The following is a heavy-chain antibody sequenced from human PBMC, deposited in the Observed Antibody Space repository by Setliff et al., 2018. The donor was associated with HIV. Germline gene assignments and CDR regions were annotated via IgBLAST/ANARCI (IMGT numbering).Heavy chain of an antibody. CDR3: ARAGMIFGVGSYYFNY. D-gene: IGHD3-3*01. CDR2: IHHSGST. V-gene: IGHV4-4*02. CDR1: GGSIRSNDW. J-gene: IGHJ4*02. Sequence: SETLSLTCTVSGGSIRSNDWWSWVRQPPGKGLELIGEIHHSGSTNYNPSLKSRVTISVDKSKNQFSLKLNSMTAADTAVYYCARAGMIFGVGSYYFNYWGQGTLVTVSS.